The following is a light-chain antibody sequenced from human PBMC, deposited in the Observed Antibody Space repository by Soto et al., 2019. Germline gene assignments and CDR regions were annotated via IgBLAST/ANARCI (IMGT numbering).Light chain of an antibody. CDR3: SSYSITTSRYV. CDR1: SFKN. J-gene: IGLJ1*01. Sequence: QSALTQPASVSGSPGQSITISCTGTSFKNVSWYQQHPGKAPKLMIYDVSNRPSGVSHRFSVPESSYTASLTISGLQAEDEADYYCSSYSITTSRYVFGTGTKVTVL. V-gene: IGLV2-14*03. CDR2: DVS.